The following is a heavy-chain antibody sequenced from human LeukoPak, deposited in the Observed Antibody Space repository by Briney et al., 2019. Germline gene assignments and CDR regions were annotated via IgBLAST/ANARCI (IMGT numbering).Heavy chain of an antibody. V-gene: IGHV3-33*01. D-gene: IGHD2-2*01. CDR2: IWYDGSNK. J-gene: IGHJ4*02. Sequence: PGRSLRLSCAASGFTFSSYGMNWVRQAPGKGLEWVAVIWYDGSNKYYADSVKGRFTISRDNSKNTLYLQMNSLRAEDTAVYYRARDPTRDCSSTSCEDGDYWGQGTLVTVSS. CDR1: GFTFSSYG. CDR3: ARDPTRDCSSTSCEDGDY.